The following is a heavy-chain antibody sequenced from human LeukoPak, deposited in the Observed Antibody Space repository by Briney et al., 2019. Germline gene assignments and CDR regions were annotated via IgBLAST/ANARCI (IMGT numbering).Heavy chain of an antibody. J-gene: IGHJ3*01. CDR1: GFTFSGSA. CDR2: NS. D-gene: IGHD3-16*02. Sequence: GGSLRLSCEASGFTFSGSAMSWVRQAPGEGLEWVSLNSYYTDSVRGRFTISRDNSKDTLFLQMNSLRAEDTAIYYCARDMQLSTWGLGTMVTVSS. CDR3: ARDMQLST. V-gene: IGHV3-23*01.